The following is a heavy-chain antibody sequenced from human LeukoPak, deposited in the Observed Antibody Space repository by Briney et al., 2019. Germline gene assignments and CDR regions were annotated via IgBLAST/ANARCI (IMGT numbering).Heavy chain of an antibody. CDR1: GGSISSGDYY. V-gene: IGHV4-30-4*02. D-gene: IGHD2-8*01. Sequence: SETLSFTCTVSGGSISSGDYYWSWIRQPPGKGLEWIGYIYYSGSTYYNPSLKSRVTISVDTSKNQFSLKLSSVTAADTAVYYCAREGGNGAFDIWGQGRMVSVSS. CDR3: AREGGNGAFDI. J-gene: IGHJ3*02. CDR2: IYYSGST.